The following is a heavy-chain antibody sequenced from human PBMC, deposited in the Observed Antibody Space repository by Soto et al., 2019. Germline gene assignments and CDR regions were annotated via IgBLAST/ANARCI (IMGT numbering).Heavy chain of an antibody. D-gene: IGHD3-16*01. Sequence: ASVRVSCKXSGYTFTSYGISRVRQAPGQGLEWMGWISAYNGNTNYAQKLQGRVTMTTDTSTSTAYMELRSLRSDDTAVYYCARDNGSPSLPRGYNWFDPWGQGTLVTVSS. CDR3: ARDNGSPSLPRGYNWFDP. V-gene: IGHV1-18*04. J-gene: IGHJ5*02. CDR2: ISAYNGNT. CDR1: GYTFTSYG.